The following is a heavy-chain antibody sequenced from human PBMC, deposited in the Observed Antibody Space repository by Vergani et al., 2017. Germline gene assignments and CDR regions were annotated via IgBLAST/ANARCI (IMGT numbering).Heavy chain of an antibody. Sequence: QLQLQQSGPGLVKPSETLFLTCTVSADSISSGSYYWGWIRQPPGKSLEWIGSIYYSGLTYYNPSLKSRVAISVDTSKNQFSLKLSSVTAADTAVYYCARVPRGYQLLSYYYYYYMDVWGKGTTVTVSS. CDR3: ARVPRGYQLLSYYYYYYMDV. D-gene: IGHD2-2*01. CDR2: IYYSGLT. J-gene: IGHJ6*03. CDR1: ADSISSGSYY. V-gene: IGHV4-39*01.